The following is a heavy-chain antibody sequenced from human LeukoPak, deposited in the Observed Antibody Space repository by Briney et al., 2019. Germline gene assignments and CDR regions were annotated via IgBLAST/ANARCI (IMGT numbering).Heavy chain of an antibody. V-gene: IGHV1-8*01. CDR2: MNPNSGNT. CDR1: GYTFTNYD. J-gene: IGHJ4*02. Sequence: GASVRVSCKASGYTFTNYDINWVRQASGQGLEWMGWMNPNSGNTGSAQKFQGRVTMTSNTSIITAYMELSSLRSEDTAVYYCARGLRREQQLLRAFDYWGQGTPVTVSS. D-gene: IGHD6-13*01. CDR3: ARGLRREQQLLRAFDY.